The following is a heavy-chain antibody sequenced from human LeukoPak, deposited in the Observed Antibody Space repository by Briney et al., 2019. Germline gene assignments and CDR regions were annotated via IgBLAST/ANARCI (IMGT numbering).Heavy chain of an antibody. D-gene: IGHD5-18*01. CDR3: AGGGYSYGSPLDY. CDR1: GGTFSSYA. Sequence: SVEVSCKASGGTFSSYAISWVRQAPGQGLEWMGGIIPIFGTANYSQKFQGRVTITADESTSTAYMELSSLRSEDTAVYYCAGGGYSYGSPLDYWGQGTLVTVSS. CDR2: IIPIFGTA. V-gene: IGHV1-69*01. J-gene: IGHJ4*02.